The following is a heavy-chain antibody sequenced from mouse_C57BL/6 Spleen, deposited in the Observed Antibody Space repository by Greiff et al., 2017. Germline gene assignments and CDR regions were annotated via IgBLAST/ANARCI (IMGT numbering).Heavy chain of an antibody. CDR1: GFTFSDYY. D-gene: IGHD2-14*01. V-gene: IGHV5-16*01. CDR2: INYDGSST. J-gene: IGHJ4*01. Sequence: EVMLVESEGGLVQPGSSMKLSCTASGFTFSDYYMAWVRQVPEKGLEWVANINYDGSSTYYLDSLKSRFIISRDNAKNILYLQMSSLKSEDTATYDGARGDYREGLAMDYWGQGTSVTVSS. CDR3: ARGDYREGLAMDY.